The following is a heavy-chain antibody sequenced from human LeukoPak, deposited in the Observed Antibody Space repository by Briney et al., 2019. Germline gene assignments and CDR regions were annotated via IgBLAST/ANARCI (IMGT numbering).Heavy chain of an antibody. J-gene: IGHJ4*02. CDR3: AKDRPNYYGSNGHYYKLNGDC. CDR2: ITSSGAAT. Sequence: HPGGSLRLSCAASGFTFSSYAMSWVCQAPGKGLEWVSSITSSGAATYYADSVKGRFTISRDNSDNTLYLQMNSLRAEDTAVYYCAKDRPNYYGSNGHYYKLNGDCWGQGTLVTVSS. CDR1: GFTFSSYA. V-gene: IGHV3-23*01. D-gene: IGHD3-22*01.